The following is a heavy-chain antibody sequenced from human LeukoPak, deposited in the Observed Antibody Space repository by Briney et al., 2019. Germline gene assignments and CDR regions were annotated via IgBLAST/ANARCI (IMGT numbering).Heavy chain of an antibody. Sequence: GGSLRLSCAASGFTFSSYWMSWVRQAPGKGLEWVANIKQDGSEKYYVDSVKGRFTISRDNAKNSLYLQMNSLRAEDTAVYYCARAPYCGGDCYRGGFDPWGQGTLVTVSS. V-gene: IGHV3-7*01. CDR1: GFTFSSYW. J-gene: IGHJ5*02. CDR2: IKQDGSEK. D-gene: IGHD2-21*02. CDR3: ARAPYCGGDCYRGGFDP.